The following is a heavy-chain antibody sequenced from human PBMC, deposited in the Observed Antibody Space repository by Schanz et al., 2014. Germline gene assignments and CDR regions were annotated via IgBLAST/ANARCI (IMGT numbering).Heavy chain of an antibody. CDR1: GGTFSSYT. CDR3: GEYGSDSYTDP. Sequence: QVQLVQSGAEVKKPGSLVKVSCKASGGTFSSYTINWVRQAPGQGLELMGRIVPLLNVTNYTQKFQGRVTITADKSANTVYMELDSLRSEDTAIYFCGEYGSDSYTDPWGQGTLVSVSS. CDR2: IVPLLNVT. J-gene: IGHJ5*01. V-gene: IGHV1-69*02. D-gene: IGHD3-10*01.